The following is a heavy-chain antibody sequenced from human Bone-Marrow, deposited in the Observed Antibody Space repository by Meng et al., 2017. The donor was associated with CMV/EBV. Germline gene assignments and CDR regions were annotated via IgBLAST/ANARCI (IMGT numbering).Heavy chain of an antibody. Sequence: ASVKVSCKASGYTFTSYDINWVRQATGQGLEWMGWMNPNSGNTGYAQKFQGRVTITRNTSISTAYMELSSLRSEDTAVYYCARERSGSYYYYGMDVWGQGTTVTVSS. CDR3: ARERSGSYYYYGMDV. CDR1: GYTFTSYD. J-gene: IGHJ6*02. D-gene: IGHD1-26*01. CDR2: MNPNSGNT. V-gene: IGHV1-8*03.